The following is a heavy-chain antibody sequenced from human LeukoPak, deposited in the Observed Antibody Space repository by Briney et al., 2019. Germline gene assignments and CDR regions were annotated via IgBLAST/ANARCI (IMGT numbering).Heavy chain of an antibody. Sequence: ASVKVSCKASGYTFTGYYMHWVRQAPGQGLEWMGWINPNSGGTNYAQKFQGRVTMTRDMSISTAYMELSRLRSDDTAVYYCASVLEGAGAFDIWGQGTMVTVSS. CDR1: GYTFTGYY. J-gene: IGHJ3*02. CDR2: INPNSGGT. D-gene: IGHD3-3*01. CDR3: ASVLEGAGAFDI. V-gene: IGHV1-2*02.